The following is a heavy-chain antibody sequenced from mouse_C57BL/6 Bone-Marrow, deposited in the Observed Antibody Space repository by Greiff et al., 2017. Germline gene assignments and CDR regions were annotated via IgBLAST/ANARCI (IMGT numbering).Heavy chain of an antibody. J-gene: IGHJ2*01. CDR2: ISSGGSYT. D-gene: IGHD2-4*01. CDR3: ARRRIGGLRRGPYFDY. CDR1: GFTFSSYG. V-gene: IGHV5-6*02. Sequence: EVKLMESGGDLVKPGGSLKLSCAASGFTFSSYGMSWVRQTPDKRLEWVATISSGGSYTYYPDSVKGRFTISRDNAKNTLYLQMSSLKSEDTAMYYCARRRIGGLRRGPYFDYWGQGTTLTVSS.